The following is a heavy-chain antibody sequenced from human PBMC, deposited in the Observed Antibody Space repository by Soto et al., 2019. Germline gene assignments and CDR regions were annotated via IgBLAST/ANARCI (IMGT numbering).Heavy chain of an antibody. CDR2: IYYSRST. CDR3: ARDASDILVWFDP. CDR1: GCSISSSSYY. V-gene: IGHV4-39*02. D-gene: IGHD3-9*01. Sequence: SETLSLTCTVSGCSISSSSYYWGWIRQPPGKGLEWIGSIYYSRSTYYNPSIKSRVTISVDTTNNQYSLKLSSVTAADTAVYYSARDASDILVWFDPWGQGTLVTVSS. J-gene: IGHJ5*02.